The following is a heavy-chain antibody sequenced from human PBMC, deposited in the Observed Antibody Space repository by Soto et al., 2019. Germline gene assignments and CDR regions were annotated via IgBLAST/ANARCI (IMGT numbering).Heavy chain of an antibody. CDR3: ARTTLGATTSAFDI. CDR1: GGSISSSNW. V-gene: IGHV4-4*02. Sequence: SETLSLTCAVSGGSISSSNWWSWVRQPPGKGLEWIGEIYHSGSTNYNPSLKSRVTISVDKSKNRFSLKLSSVTAADTAVYYCARTTLGATTSAFDIWGQGTMVTVSS. J-gene: IGHJ3*02. CDR2: IYHSGST. D-gene: IGHD1-26*01.